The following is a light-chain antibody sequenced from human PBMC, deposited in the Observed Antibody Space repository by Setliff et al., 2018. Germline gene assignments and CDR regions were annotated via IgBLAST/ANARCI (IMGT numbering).Light chain of an antibody. Sequence: QSVLTQPPSVSAAPGQKVTIACSGSSSSVGKNYVSWYQQFPGTAPRLLIYDDQRSSGIPDRFSGSKSGTSATLDITGLQTGDEADYYCGAWDRSLNVYVFGTGTKVTVL. CDR3: GAWDRSLNVYV. CDR2: DDQ. CDR1: SSSVGKNY. J-gene: IGLJ1*01. V-gene: IGLV1-51*01.